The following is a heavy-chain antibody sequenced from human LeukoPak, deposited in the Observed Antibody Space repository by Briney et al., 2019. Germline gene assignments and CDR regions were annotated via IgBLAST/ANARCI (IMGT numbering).Heavy chain of an antibody. J-gene: IGHJ4*02. CDR3: ATGRAAGATTPAKYEY. V-gene: IGHV4-34*01. Sequence: PSETLSLTCAVYGESFSGYFWNWIRQPPGKGLEWIGEINHSGSTSNHNPSLKSRVTMSVDTSKNQFSLKLSSVTAADTAVYYCATGRAAGATTPAKYEYWGQGTLVTVSS. D-gene: IGHD1-26*01. CDR1: GESFSGYF. CDR2: INHSGSTS.